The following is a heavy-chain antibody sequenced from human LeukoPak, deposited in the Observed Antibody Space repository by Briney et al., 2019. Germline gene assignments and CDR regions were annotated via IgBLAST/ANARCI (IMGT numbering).Heavy chain of an antibody. Sequence: PGGSLRLSCAASGSGFIFSNYGMRWVRQAPGKGLEWVSSISSSSSYIYYADSVKGRFTISRDNAKNSLYLQMNSLRAEDTAVYYCARRRVGATPFDYWGQGTLVTVSS. D-gene: IGHD1-26*01. CDR1: GSGFIFSNYG. J-gene: IGHJ4*02. CDR3: ARRRVGATPFDY. CDR2: ISSSSSYI. V-gene: IGHV3-21*01.